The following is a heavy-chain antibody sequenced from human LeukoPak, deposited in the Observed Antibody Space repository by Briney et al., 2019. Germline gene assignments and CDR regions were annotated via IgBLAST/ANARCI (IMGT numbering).Heavy chain of an antibody. J-gene: IGHJ4*02. V-gene: IGHV4-59*01. D-gene: IGHD1-26*01. Sequence: PSETLSHTCTVSGGSISNYYWNWIRQPPGKGLEWIGYIYYSGSTNYNPSLRSRVTMSVDTSKNQFSLKLSSVTAADTAVYYCARDRAGASDYWGQGTLVTASS. CDR2: IYYSGST. CDR3: ARDRAGASDY. CDR1: GGSISNYY.